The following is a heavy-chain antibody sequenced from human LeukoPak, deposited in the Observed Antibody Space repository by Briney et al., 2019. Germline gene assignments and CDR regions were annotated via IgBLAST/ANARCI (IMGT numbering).Heavy chain of an antibody. V-gene: IGHV3-30*04. J-gene: IGHJ4*02. CDR1: GFSFSTSG. D-gene: IGHD3-10*01. Sequence: GGSLRLSCEASGFSFSTSGVHWVRQAPGKGLEWMAVISKDGRKNHYADSVKGRFTISRDNSKSTLFLQMNSMRPEDTAIYYCARDFLNYGSAYYDVGIFDSWGQGTLVTVSS. CDR3: ARDFLNYGSAYYDVGIFDS. CDR2: ISKDGRKN.